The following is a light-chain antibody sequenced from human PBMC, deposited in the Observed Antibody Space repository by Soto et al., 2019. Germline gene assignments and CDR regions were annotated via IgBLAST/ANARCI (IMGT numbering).Light chain of an antibody. J-gene: IGLJ1*01. CDR2: EVS. CDR1: STDFVGYNR. V-gene: IGLV2-18*01. Sequence: QSVLTQPPSVSGSPGQSVTISCTGTSTDFVGYNRVSWYQQPPGTAPKLMIYEVSKRPSGVPDRFSGSKSGNTASLTISGLPAADEADYYCSLYTSENAYVFGTGTKVTVL. CDR3: SLYTSENAYV.